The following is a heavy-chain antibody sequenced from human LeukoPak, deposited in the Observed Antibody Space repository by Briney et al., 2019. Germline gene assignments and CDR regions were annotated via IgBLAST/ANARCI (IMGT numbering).Heavy chain of an antibody. Sequence: SSETLSLTCAVSGYSISSGYYWGWIRQPPGKGLEWIGSIYHRGSTYYNPSLKSRVTISVDTSKNQFSLKLSSVTAADTAMYYCARVWGDQSSFDYWGQGTLVTVSS. CDR1: GYSISSGYY. CDR3: ARVWGDQSSFDY. J-gene: IGHJ4*02. V-gene: IGHV4-38-2*01. D-gene: IGHD3-16*01. CDR2: IYHRGST.